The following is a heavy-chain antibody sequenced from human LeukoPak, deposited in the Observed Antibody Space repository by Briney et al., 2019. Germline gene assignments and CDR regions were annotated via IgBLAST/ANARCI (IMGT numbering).Heavy chain of an antibody. CDR3: ARDSGYDDGRLNY. V-gene: IGHV4-39*02. Sequence: ASETLSLTCTVSGGSISSSSYYWVWIRQPPGKGLEWIGTIYYSGSTYYNPSLTSRVTISVDTSKNQFSLKLSSVTAADTAVYYCARDSGYDDGRLNYWGQGTLVTVSS. CDR1: GGSISSSSYY. J-gene: IGHJ4*02. D-gene: IGHD5-12*01. CDR2: IYYSGST.